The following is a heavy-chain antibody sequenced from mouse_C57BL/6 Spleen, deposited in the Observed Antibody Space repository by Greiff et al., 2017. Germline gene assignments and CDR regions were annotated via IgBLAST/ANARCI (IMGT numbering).Heavy chain of an antibody. CDR3: ARPVTTRAMDY. D-gene: IGHD2-1*01. Sequence: QVQLQQSGPELVKPGASVKISCKASGYAFSSSWMNWVKQRPGQGLEWIGRIYPGDGDTNYNGKFKGKATLTADKSSSTAYMQLSSLTSDDSAVYFCARPVTTRAMDYWGQGTSVTVSS. CDR1: GYAFSSSW. CDR2: IYPGDGDT. V-gene: IGHV1-82*01. J-gene: IGHJ4*01.